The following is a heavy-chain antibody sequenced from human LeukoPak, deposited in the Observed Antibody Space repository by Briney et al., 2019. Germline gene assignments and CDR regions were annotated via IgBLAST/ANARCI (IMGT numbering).Heavy chain of an antibody. CDR1: GDSISSSSYY. Sequence: PSETLSLTCTVSGDSISSSSYYWGWIRQPPGKGLEWLGSMYYSGSTYHNPPLKSRVSISVDTSKNQFFLNLNSVTAADTAVYYCAIHVDYYYYYMDLWGKGTTVTVSS. J-gene: IGHJ6*03. CDR2: MYYSGST. D-gene: IGHD2-15*01. V-gene: IGHV4-39*01. CDR3: AIHVDYYYYYMDL.